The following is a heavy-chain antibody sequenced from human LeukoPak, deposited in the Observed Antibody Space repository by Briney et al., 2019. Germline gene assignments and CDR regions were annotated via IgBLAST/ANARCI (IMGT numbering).Heavy chain of an antibody. CDR3: ARVGRGCSSIRCYWEDWFDP. CDR1: GHTCTNYG. CDR2: IRGYNANA. V-gene: IGHV1-18*01. J-gene: IGHJ5*02. D-gene: IGHD2-2*01. Sequence: ASVKVSCKASGHTCTNYGITWIREAPRQRPEWLGWIRGYNANAHYAQNVQGRVTLTTDTSTNTAYMELRGLTSDDTAMYYCARVGRGCSSIRCYWEDWFDPWGQGTLVIVSS.